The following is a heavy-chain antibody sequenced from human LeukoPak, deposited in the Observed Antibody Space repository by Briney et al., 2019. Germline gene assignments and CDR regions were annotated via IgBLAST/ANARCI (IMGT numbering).Heavy chain of an antibody. CDR3: ARGLGYSYGSWLDAFDI. V-gene: IGHV4-34*01. D-gene: IGHD5-18*01. Sequence: SSETLSLTCAVYGGSFSGYYWSWIRQPPGKGLEWIGEINHSGSTNYNPSLKSRVTISVDTSKNQFSLKLSSVTAADTAVYYCARGLGYSYGSWLDAFDIWGQGTMVTVSS. CDR1: GGSFSGYY. CDR2: INHSGST. J-gene: IGHJ3*02.